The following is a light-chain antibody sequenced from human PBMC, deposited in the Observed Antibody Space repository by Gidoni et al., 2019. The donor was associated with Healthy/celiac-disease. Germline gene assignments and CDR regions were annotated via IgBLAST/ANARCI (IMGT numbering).Light chain of an antibody. J-gene: IGLJ2*01. Sequence: SYQLPQPPSVSVSPGQTASITCSGDKLGDKYACWYQQKPGQSPVLVIYQDSKRPSGIPGRVAGSNSGNTATLTISGTQAMDEADYYCQAWDSSTVVFGGGTKLTVL. CDR1: KLGDKY. CDR3: QAWDSSTVV. CDR2: QDS. V-gene: IGLV3-1*01.